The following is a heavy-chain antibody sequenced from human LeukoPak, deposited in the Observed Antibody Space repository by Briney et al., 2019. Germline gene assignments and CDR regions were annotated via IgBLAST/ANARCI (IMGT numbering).Heavy chain of an antibody. J-gene: IGHJ5*02. Sequence: PSQTLSLTCTVSGGSISSGGYYWSWIRQPPGKGLEWIGYIYHSGSTYYNPSLKSRVTISVDRSKNQFSLKLSSVTAADTAVYYCARSGYRYFDWFSQEFDPWGQGTLVTVSS. V-gene: IGHV4-30-2*01. CDR2: IYHSGST. CDR1: GGSISSGGYY. D-gene: IGHD3-9*01. CDR3: ARSGYRYFDWFSQEFDP.